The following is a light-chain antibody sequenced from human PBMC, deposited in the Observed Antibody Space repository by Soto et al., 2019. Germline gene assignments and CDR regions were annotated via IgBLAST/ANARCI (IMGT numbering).Light chain of an antibody. V-gene: IGKV3-20*01. CDR1: QSVSSF. J-gene: IGKJ1*01. CDR2: AAS. Sequence: EVVLTQSPDTLSLSPGERATLSCRASQSVSSFLAWYQQKPGQAPRLLIFAASSRATGIPDKFSGSGSGTDFTLTISRLEPDDFAVYYCQHYGSPSWTFGQGTKVEIK. CDR3: QHYGSPSWT.